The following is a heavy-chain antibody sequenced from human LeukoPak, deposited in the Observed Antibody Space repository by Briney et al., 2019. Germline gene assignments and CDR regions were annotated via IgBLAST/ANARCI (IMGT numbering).Heavy chain of an antibody. Sequence: ASVKVSCKASGYIFTGYYMHWVRQAPGQGLEWMGWINPNSGGTNYAQKFQGRVTMTRDTSISTAYMELSRLRSDDTAVYYCARGLWFGELYDAFDIWGQGTVVTVSS. V-gene: IGHV1-2*02. D-gene: IGHD3-10*01. J-gene: IGHJ3*02. CDR3: ARGLWFGELYDAFDI. CDR2: INPNSGGT. CDR1: GYIFTGYY.